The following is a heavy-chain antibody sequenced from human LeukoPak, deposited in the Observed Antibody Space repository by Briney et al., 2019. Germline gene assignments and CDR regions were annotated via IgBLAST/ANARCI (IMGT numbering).Heavy chain of an antibody. D-gene: IGHD6-6*01. CDR2: IKKDGSEK. J-gene: IGHJ6*03. Sequence: GGSLRLSCAASGFTFSSYWMSWVRRAPGKGLEWVANIKKDGSEKYYVDSVKGRFTISRDNAKTSLYLQMNSLRAEDTAVYFCSRAEYSPGYYSYDYYYMDVWGKGTTVTVSS. CDR3: SRAEYSPGYYSYDYYYMDV. V-gene: IGHV3-7*01. CDR1: GFTFSSYW.